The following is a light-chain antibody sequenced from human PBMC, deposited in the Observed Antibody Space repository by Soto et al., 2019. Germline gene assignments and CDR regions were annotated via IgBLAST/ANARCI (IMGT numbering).Light chain of an antibody. CDR2: EVS. CDR1: SSDVGSYNL. CDR3: CSYAGSSTYV. J-gene: IGLJ1*01. Sequence: QSVLTQPASVSGSPGQSITISCTGTSSDVGSYNLVSWYQQHPGKAPKLMIYEVSKRPSGVSNRFSDSKSGNTASLTISGLQAEDEADYYCCSYAGSSTYVFGTGTKLTVL. V-gene: IGLV2-23*02.